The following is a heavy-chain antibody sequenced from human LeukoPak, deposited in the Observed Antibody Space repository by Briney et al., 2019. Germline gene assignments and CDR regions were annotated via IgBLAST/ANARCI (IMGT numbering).Heavy chain of an antibody. CDR3: ARGPTMIVV. Sequence: ASVKVSCKTFGYTITDYYIHWVRQAPGQGPEWMGIIRPSSGRTQYPQKFQGRVTMTWDMSTTTFYMELSSLRSEDTAVYYCARGPTMIVVWGQGTLVTVSS. J-gene: IGHJ4*02. CDR1: GYTITDYY. D-gene: IGHD3-22*01. CDR2: IRPSSGRT. V-gene: IGHV1-46*01.